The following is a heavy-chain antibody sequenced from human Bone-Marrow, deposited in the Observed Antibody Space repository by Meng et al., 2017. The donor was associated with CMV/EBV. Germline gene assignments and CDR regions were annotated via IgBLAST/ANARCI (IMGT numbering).Heavy chain of an antibody. J-gene: IGHJ4*02. V-gene: IGHV4-59*01. CDR2: IYYSGST. D-gene: IGHD3-3*01. CDR1: GGSISSYY. CDR3: AGGYDFWSGQKN. Sequence: SETLSLTCTVSGGSISSYYWSWIRQPPGKGLEWIGYIYYSGSTNYNPSLKSRVTISVDTSKNQFSLKLSSVTAADTAVYYCAGGYDFWSGQKNWGQGTLVTVSS.